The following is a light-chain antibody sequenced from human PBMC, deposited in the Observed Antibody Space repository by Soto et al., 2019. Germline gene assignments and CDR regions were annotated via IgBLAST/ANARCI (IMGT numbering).Light chain of an antibody. CDR3: QAWDSSTVV. V-gene: IGLV3-1*01. Sequence: SYELTQPPSVSVSPGQTASITCSGDKLGDKYACWYQQKPGQSPVLVIYQDSKRPSGISGRFSGSNSGNTATLTISGTQAMDKADYYCQAWDSSTVVFGGGTKLTVL. CDR1: KLGDKY. J-gene: IGLJ2*01. CDR2: QDS.